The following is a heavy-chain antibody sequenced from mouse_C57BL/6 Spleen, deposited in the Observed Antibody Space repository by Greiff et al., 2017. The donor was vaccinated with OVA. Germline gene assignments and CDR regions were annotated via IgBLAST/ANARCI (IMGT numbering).Heavy chain of an antibody. CDR1: GFSLSTFGMG. Sequence: QVQLKESGPGILQPSQTLSLTCSFSGFSLSTFGMGVGWIRQPSGKGLEWLAHIWWDDDKYYNPALKSRLTISKDTSKNQVFLKIANVDTADTATYYCARMGGDYDEGVYYAMDYWGQGTSVTVSS. D-gene: IGHD2-4*01. CDR3: ARMGGDYDEGVYYAMDY. CDR2: IWWDDDK. V-gene: IGHV8-8*01. J-gene: IGHJ4*01.